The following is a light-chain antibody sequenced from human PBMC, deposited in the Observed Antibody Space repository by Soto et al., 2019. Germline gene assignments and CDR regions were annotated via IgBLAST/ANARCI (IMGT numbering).Light chain of an antibody. V-gene: IGKV3D-7*01. CDR3: QQDYNLPYT. J-gene: IGKJ2*01. CDR2: GAS. Sequence: PGERVTLSCRASQSVITTSLTWYQHKPGQAPRLLIYGASTRATSIPARFSGSGSGTDFTLTISSLQPEDFAVYYCQQDYNLPYTFGQGTKLEIK. CDR1: QSVITTS.